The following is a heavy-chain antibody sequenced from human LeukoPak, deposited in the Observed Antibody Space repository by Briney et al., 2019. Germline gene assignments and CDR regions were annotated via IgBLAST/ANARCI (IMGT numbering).Heavy chain of an antibody. J-gene: IGHJ4*02. CDR2: IWYDGSNK. CDR3: ARDGITMFRGVLDY. D-gene: IGHD3-10*01. Sequence: GGSLRLSCAASGFTFRTYGMNWVRQAPGKGLEWVAVIWYDGSNKYYADSVKGRFTISRDNSKNTLYLQMNSLRAEDTAVYYCARDGITMFRGVLDYWGQGALVTVSS. V-gene: IGHV3-33*08. CDR1: GFTFRTYG.